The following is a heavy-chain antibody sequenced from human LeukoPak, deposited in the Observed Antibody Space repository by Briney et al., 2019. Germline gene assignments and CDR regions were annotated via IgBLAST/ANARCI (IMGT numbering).Heavy chain of an antibody. Sequence: GGSLRLSCAASGFTFSSYAMSWVRQAPGKGLEWVSALSGSGGSTYYADSVKGRFTISRDNSKNTLYLQMNSLRAEDTAVYYCASSGDSGWYYDYYYGMDVWGQGTTVTVSS. CDR2: LSGSGGST. CDR3: ASSGDSGWYYDYYYGMDV. D-gene: IGHD6-19*01. CDR1: GFTFSSYA. J-gene: IGHJ6*02. V-gene: IGHV3-23*01.